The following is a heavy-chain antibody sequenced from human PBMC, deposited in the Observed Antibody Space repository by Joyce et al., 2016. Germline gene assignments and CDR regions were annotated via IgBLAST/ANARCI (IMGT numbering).Heavy chain of an antibody. CDR1: GGSLSSGGYY. Sequence: QVQLQESGSGLVKPSQTLFLTCTVSGGSLSSGGYYWSWIRQHPGKGLEWIGYIYDSVNTNYDPSLKSRITISVDTSKSQFSLKLRSVTAADTAMYYCARGRDYGDHSFDYWGQGTLVTVSS. J-gene: IGHJ4*02. V-gene: IGHV4-31*03. D-gene: IGHD4-17*01. CDR2: IYDSVNT. CDR3: ARGRDYGDHSFDY.